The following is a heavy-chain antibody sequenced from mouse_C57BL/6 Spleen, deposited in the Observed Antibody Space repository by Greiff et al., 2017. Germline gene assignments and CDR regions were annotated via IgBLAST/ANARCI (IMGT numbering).Heavy chain of an antibody. CDR2: INPYNGGT. D-gene: IGHD3-2*02. V-gene: IGHV1-19*01. Sequence: VQLQQSGPVLVKPGASVKMSCKASGYTFTDYYMNWVKQSHGKSLEWIGVINPYNGGTSYNQKFKGKATLTVDKSSSTAYMELNSLTSEDSAVYYCARGKTAQAPLAYWGQGTLVTVSA. CDR3: ARGKTAQAPLAY. CDR1: GYTFTDYY. J-gene: IGHJ3*01.